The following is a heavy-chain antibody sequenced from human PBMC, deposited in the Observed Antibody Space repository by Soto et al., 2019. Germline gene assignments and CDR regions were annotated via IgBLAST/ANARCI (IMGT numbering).Heavy chain of an antibody. V-gene: IGHV2-5*02. D-gene: IGHD3-10*01. CDR2: IYWDDDK. Sequence: GSGPTLVNLTQTLTLNCTFSGFSLSTSGVGVGWIRQPPGKTLEWLALIYWDDDKRYSPSLKSRLTITKDTSKTQVVLTMADMDPVDTATYYCAHFRREFHLILSHHWFNYWGQGTLVTVSS. J-gene: IGHJ4*02. CDR3: AHFRREFHLILSHHWFNY. CDR1: GFSLSTSGVG.